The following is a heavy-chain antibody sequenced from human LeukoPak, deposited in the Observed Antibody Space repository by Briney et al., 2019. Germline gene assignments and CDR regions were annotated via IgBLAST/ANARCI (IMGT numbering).Heavy chain of an antibody. V-gene: IGHV1-18*01. J-gene: IGHJ5*02. CDR2: TSPYNGHT. D-gene: IGHD2-15*01. CDR3: ARGGSDCSGGNCPYSGFDP. CDR1: GYRLTNFG. Sequence: GPSGKVSSKVSGYRLTNFGISWVRQVHEQGLEWMGWTSPYNGHTKYAQKLQGRVTMATDTSTSTAYMELGSLTCDDTAVYYCARGGSDCSGGNCPYSGFDPWGQGTLVAVSS.